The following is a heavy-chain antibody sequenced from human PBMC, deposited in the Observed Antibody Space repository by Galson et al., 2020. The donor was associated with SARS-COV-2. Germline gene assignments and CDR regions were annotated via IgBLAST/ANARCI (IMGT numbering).Heavy chain of an antibody. CDR3: AHSRYCSSTSCYGTDWFDP. Sequence: ESGPTLVKPTQTLTLTCTFSGFSLSTSGVGVGWIRQPPGKALEWLALIYWNDDKRYSPSLKSRLTITKDTSKNQVVLTMTNMDPVDTATYYCAHSRYCSSTSCYGTDWFDPWGQGTLVTVSS. CDR1: GFSLSTSGVG. J-gene: IGHJ5*02. CDR2: IYWNDDK. V-gene: IGHV2-5*01. D-gene: IGHD2-2*01.